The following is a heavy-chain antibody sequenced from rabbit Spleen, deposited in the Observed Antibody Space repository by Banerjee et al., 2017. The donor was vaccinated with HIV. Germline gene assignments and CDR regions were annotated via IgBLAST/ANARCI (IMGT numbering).Heavy chain of an antibody. Sequence: QSLEESGGDLVKPGASLTLTCTASGFSFSSRYYMCWVRQAPGKGLEWIACIDSGSSGDTYYATWAQGRFTISKTSSTTVTLQMTSLTAADTATYFCARDSGTSFSSYGMDLWGQGTLVTVS. CDR3: ARDSGTSFSSYGMDL. CDR2: IDSGSSGDT. V-gene: IGHV1S40*01. J-gene: IGHJ6*01. D-gene: IGHD8-1*01. CDR1: GFSFSSRYY.